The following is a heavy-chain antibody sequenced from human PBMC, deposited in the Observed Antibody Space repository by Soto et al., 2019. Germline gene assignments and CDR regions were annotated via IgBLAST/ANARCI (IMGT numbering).Heavy chain of an antibody. CDR2: ISYDGSNK. D-gene: IGHD2-15*01. V-gene: IGHV3-30*18. CDR3: AKGLGYCSGGSCDSGFDY. CDR1: GFTFSSYG. Sequence: GGSLRLSCAACGFTFSSYGMHWVRQAPGKGLEWVAVISYDGSNKYYADSVKGRFTISRDNSKNTLYLQMNSLRAEDTAVYYCAKGLGYCSGGSCDSGFDYWGQGTLVTVSS. J-gene: IGHJ4*02.